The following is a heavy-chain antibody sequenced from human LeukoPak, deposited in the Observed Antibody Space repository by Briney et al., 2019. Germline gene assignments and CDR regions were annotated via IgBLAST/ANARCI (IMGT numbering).Heavy chain of an antibody. CDR1: GFTFSDCY. CDR2: ISSSGSTI. Sequence: GGSLRLSCAASGFTFSDCYMSWIRQAPGKGLEWVSYISSSGSTIYYADSVKGRFTISRDNAKNSLYLQMNSLRAEDTAVYYCARSPVPPLDYYYGMDVWGQGTTVTVSS. CDR3: ARSPVPPLDYYYGMDV. J-gene: IGHJ6*02. V-gene: IGHV3-11*01.